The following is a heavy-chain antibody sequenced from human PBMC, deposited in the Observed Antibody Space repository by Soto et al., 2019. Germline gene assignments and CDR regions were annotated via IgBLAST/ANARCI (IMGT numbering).Heavy chain of an antibody. D-gene: IGHD4-17*01. CDR2: IYYSGST. CDR1: GGSISSGGYY. V-gene: IGHV4-31*03. Sequence: SETLSLTCTVSGGSISSGGYYWSWIRQHPGKGLEWIGYIYYSGSTYYNPSLKSRVTISVDTSKNQFSLKLSSVTAADTAVYYCARMDYGDYASFDWGQGTLVTVSS. J-gene: IGHJ4*02. CDR3: ARMDYGDYASFD.